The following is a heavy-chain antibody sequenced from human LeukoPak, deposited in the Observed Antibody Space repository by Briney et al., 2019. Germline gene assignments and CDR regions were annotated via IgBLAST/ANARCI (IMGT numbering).Heavy chain of an antibody. CDR3: ARDGYYYGSGSYYDFDY. Sequence: GASVKVSCKASGYTFTGYYMHWVRQAPGQGLEWMGWINPNSGGTNYAQKFQGRVTMTRDTSINTAYMELSRLRSDDTAVYYCARDGYYYGSGSYYDFDYWGQGTLVTVSS. CDR1: GYTFTGYY. J-gene: IGHJ4*02. V-gene: IGHV1-2*02. CDR2: INPNSGGT. D-gene: IGHD3-10*01.